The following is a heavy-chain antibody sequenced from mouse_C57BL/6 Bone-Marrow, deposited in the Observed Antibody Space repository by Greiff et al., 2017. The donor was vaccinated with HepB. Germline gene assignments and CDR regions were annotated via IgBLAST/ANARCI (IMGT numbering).Heavy chain of an antibody. CDR2: ISYDGSN. CDR3: AREGAGDY. J-gene: IGHJ4*01. CDR1: GYSITSGYY. V-gene: IGHV3-6*01. Sequence: EVQLQESGPGLVKPSQSLSLTCSVTGYSITSGYYWNWIRQFPGNKLEWMGYISYDGSNNYNPSLKNRISITRDTSKNQFFLKLNSVTTEDTATYYCAREGAGDYWGQGTSVTVSS.